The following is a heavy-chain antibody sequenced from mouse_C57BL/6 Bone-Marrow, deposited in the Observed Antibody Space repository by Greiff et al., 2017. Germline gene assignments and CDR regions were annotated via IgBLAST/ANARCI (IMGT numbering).Heavy chain of an antibody. Sequence: QVQLQQSGAELARPGASVKLSCKASGYTFTSYGISWVKQRTGQGLEWIGEIYPRSGNTYYNEKFKGKATLTADTSSSTAYMELRSLTSEDSAVYCGASPPSTGDYYAMDDWGQGTSVTVSS. J-gene: IGHJ4*01. CDR2: IYPRSGNT. CDR3: ASPPSTGDYYAMDD. D-gene: IGHD4-1*01. CDR1: GYTFTSYG. V-gene: IGHV1-81*01.